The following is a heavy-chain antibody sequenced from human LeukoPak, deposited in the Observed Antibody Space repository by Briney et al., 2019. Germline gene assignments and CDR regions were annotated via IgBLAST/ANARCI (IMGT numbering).Heavy chain of an antibody. Sequence: GGSLRLSCAASGFTFSSYGMHWVRQAPGKGLGWVAVISYDGSNKYYADSVKGRFTISRDNSKNTLYLQMNSLRAEDTAVYYCAKILPGGFDYWGQGTLVTVSS. CDR3: AKILPGGFDY. J-gene: IGHJ4*02. CDR1: GFTFSSYG. D-gene: IGHD2-8*02. V-gene: IGHV3-30*18. CDR2: ISYDGSNK.